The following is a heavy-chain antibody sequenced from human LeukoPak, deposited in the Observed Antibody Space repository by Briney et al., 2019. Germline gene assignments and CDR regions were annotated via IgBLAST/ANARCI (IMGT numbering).Heavy chain of an antibody. Sequence: GASVKVSCKASGGTFSSYAISWVRQAPGQGLEWMGRIIPILSIANYAQKFQGRVTITADKSTSTAYMELSSLRSEDTAVYYCARDPAARGGRAVAAVDWYFDLWGRGTLVTVSS. D-gene: IGHD6-19*01. V-gene: IGHV1-69*04. J-gene: IGHJ2*01. CDR3: ARDPAARGGRAVAAVDWYFDL. CDR2: IIPILSIA. CDR1: GGTFSSYA.